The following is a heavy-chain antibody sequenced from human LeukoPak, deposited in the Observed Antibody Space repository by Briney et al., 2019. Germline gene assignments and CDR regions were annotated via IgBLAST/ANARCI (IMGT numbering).Heavy chain of an antibody. J-gene: IGHJ4*02. V-gene: IGHV4-30-2*01. CDR1: GGSISSGGYS. CDR2: IYHSGST. CDR3: ARALAAAGLSDY. D-gene: IGHD6-13*01. Sequence: SETLSLTCAVSGGSISSGGYSWSWIRQPPGKGLEWIGYIYHSGSTYYNPSLKSRVTISVDRSKNQFSLKLSSVTAADTAVYYCARALAAAGLSDYWGQGTLVTVSS.